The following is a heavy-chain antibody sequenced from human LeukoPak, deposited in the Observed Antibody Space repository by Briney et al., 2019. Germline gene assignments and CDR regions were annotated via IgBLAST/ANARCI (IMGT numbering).Heavy chain of an antibody. CDR2: IYYSGST. D-gene: IGHD3-10*01. CDR3: ARQPITMVRGVIVRVWYFDL. V-gene: IGHV4-59*08. Sequence: SETLSLTCTVSGGSISSYYWSWIRQPPGKGRTWIGYIYYSGSTNYNPSLKSRVTISVDTSENQFSLKLSSVTAADTAVYYCARQPITMVRGVIVRVWYFDLWGRGTLVTVSS. J-gene: IGHJ2*01. CDR1: GGSISSYY.